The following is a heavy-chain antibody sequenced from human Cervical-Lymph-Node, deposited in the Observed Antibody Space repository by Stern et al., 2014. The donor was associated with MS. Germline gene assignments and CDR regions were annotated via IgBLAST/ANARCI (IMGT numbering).Heavy chain of an antibody. J-gene: IGHJ4*02. V-gene: IGHV4-31*03. D-gene: IGHD4-17*01. CDR1: GGSISSGGYY. Sequence: QVQLQESGPGLVRPSQTLSLTCTVSGGSISSGGYYYNWIRQHPGKGLEWIGYIYYSGITYYNPSLKSRITISVAASTNQFSLNLTSVTAADTAIYYCARHPYGTYYFDYWGQGALVTVPS. CDR2: IYYSGIT. CDR3: ARHPYGTYYFDY.